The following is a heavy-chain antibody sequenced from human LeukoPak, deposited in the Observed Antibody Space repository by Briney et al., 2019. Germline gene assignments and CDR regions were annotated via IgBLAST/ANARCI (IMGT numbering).Heavy chain of an antibody. CDR2: ISGSSGTT. Sequence: GGSLGLSYTASGFTFSSYVMSWVRQAPGKGLEWVSLISGSSGTTHYADSVKGRFTISRDNSKNTLYLQMNSLRAEDTAVYYCAKDPTFAYYFDSWGQGTLVTVSS. V-gene: IGHV3-23*01. J-gene: IGHJ4*02. CDR1: GFTFSSYV. CDR3: AKDPTFAYYFDS. D-gene: IGHD2-21*01.